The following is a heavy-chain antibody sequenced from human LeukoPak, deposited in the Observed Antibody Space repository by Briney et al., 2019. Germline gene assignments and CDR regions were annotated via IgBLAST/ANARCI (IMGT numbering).Heavy chain of an antibody. Sequence: GGSLRLSCAASGFTFSSYAMSWVRQAPGKGLEWVSAISGSGGSTYYADSVKGRFTISRDNSKNTLYLQMNSLRAGDTAVYYCARQWFGEFKLDYWGQGTLVTVSS. D-gene: IGHD3-10*01. CDR2: ISGSGGST. CDR3: ARQWFGEFKLDY. CDR1: GFTFSSYA. V-gene: IGHV3-23*01. J-gene: IGHJ4*02.